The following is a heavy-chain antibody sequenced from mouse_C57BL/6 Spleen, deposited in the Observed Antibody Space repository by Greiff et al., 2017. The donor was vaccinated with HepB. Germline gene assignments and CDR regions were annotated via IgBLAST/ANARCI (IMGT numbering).Heavy chain of an antibody. V-gene: IGHV5-17*01. J-gene: IGHJ4*01. D-gene: IGHD1-1*01. CDR2: ISSGSSTI. Sequence: EVMLVESGGGLVKPGGSLKLSCAASGFTFSDYGMHWVRQAPEKGLEWVAYISSGSSTIYYADTVKGRFTISRDKAKNTLFLQMTSLRSEDTAMYYCARLLLRWDAMDYWGQGTSVTVSS. CDR1: GFTFSDYG. CDR3: ARLLLRWDAMDY.